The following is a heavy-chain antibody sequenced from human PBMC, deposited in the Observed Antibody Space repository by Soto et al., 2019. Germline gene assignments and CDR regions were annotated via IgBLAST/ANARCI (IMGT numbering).Heavy chain of an antibody. V-gene: IGHV3-74*01. CDR1: GFTFSNYW. CDR2: INPDGSST. J-gene: IGHJ4*02. Sequence: EVQLAESGGGLVQPGGSLRLSCAATGFTFSNYWMHWVRQVPGRGLVWVSRINPDGSSTNYADSVKGRFTMSRDNAKNMVYLEMNSLRVEDTAVYYCARDNWNSYWGQGILVTVSS. D-gene: IGHD1-7*01. CDR3: ARDNWNSY.